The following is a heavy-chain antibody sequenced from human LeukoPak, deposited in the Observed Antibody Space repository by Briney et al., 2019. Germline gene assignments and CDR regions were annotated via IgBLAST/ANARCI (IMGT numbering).Heavy chain of an antibody. CDR3: AKHKPIVVVPAATHNDY. Sequence: TGGSLGLSCAASGFTFSSYAMSWVRQAPGKGLEWVSAISGSGGSTYYADSVKGRFTISRDNSKNTLYLQMNSLRAEDTAVYYCAKHKPIVVVPAATHNDYWGQGTLVTVSS. J-gene: IGHJ4*02. CDR1: GFTFSSYA. CDR2: ISGSGGST. V-gene: IGHV3-23*01. D-gene: IGHD2-2*01.